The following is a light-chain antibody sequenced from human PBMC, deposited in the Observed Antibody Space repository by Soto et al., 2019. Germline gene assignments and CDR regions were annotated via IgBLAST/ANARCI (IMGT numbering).Light chain of an antibody. V-gene: IGLV1-40*01. CDR2: GNT. CDR3: HSYDDSLSVHYV. J-gene: IGLJ1*01. Sequence: QSVLTQPPSVSVAPGQRVTISCTGSSSNIGSTYDVQWYQQLPGTAPKLLIHGNTDRPSGVPDRFSGSKSGTSASLAITGLQADDEADYYCHSYDDSLSVHYVFGTGTKLTVL. CDR1: SSNIGSTYD.